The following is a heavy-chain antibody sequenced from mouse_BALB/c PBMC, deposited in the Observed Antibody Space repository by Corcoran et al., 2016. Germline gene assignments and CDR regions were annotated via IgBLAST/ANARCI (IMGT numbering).Heavy chain of an antibody. CDR1: GYSFTDYI. D-gene: IGHD2-1*01. J-gene: IGHJ2*01. CDR3: ARSRYGNYNY. CDR2: INPYYGST. V-gene: IGHV1-39*01. Sequence: EIQLQQTGPELVKPGASVKISCKASGYSFTDYIMLWVKQSHGKSLEWIGNINPYYGSTSYNLKFKGKATLTVDKSSSTAYMQLNSLTSEDSAVYYCARSRYGNYNYWGQGTTLTVSS.